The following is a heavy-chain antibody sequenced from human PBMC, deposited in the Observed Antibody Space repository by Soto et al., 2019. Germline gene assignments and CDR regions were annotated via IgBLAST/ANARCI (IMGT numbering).Heavy chain of an antibody. D-gene: IGHD4-17*01. V-gene: IGHV1-3*01. CDR2: INAGNGNT. Sequence: QVQLVQSGAEVKKPGASVKVSCKASGYTFTSYAIHWVRQAPGQRLEWMGWINAGNGNTKYSQKFQGRVTITRDTSASTAYMELSSLRSEDTAVYYCARDKIRLRFSFDIWGQGTMVTVSS. CDR3: ARDKIRLRFSFDI. CDR1: GYTFTSYA. J-gene: IGHJ3*02.